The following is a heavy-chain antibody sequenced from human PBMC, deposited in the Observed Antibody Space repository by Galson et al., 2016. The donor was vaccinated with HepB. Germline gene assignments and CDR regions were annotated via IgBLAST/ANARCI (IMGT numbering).Heavy chain of an antibody. CDR3: AKDENSLWPPDALEM. Sequence: SLRLSCAASGFTFRDYYMNWIRQAPRKGREWASYITTGGNTKYYADSVKGRFTISRDNATNSLYLQMNSLRAADTAVYYCAKDENSLWPPDALEMWGQGTRVIVSS. J-gene: IGHJ3*02. V-gene: IGHV3-11*01. CDR1: GFTFRDYY. D-gene: IGHD1/OR15-1a*01. CDR2: ITTGGNTK.